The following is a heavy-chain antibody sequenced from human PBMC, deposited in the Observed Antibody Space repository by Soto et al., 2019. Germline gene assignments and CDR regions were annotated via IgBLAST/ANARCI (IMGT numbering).Heavy chain of an antibody. CDR2: IYYSGST. J-gene: IGHJ4*02. CDR3: AKHEGSREYYFDY. Sequence: PSETLSLTCTVSGGSISSYYWSWIRQPPGKGLEWIGYIYYSGSTNYNPSLKSRVTISVDTSKNQFSLKLSSVTAADTAVYYCAKHEGSREYYFDYWGQGTLVPVSS. D-gene: IGHD6-13*01. V-gene: IGHV4-59*08. CDR1: GGSISSYY.